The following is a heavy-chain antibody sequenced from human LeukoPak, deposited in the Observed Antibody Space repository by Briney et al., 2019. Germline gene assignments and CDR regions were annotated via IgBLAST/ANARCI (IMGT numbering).Heavy chain of an antibody. CDR3: AKDKPSIVVVPAASFDP. Sequence: PGGSLRLSCPASGFTFSSYAMSWVRQAPGKGLEWVSAISGSGGSTYYADSVKGRFTISRDNSKNTLYLQMNSLRAEDTAVYYCAKDKPSIVVVPAASFDPWGQGTLVTVSS. V-gene: IGHV3-23*01. CDR2: ISGSGGST. J-gene: IGHJ5*02. D-gene: IGHD2-2*01. CDR1: GFTFSSYA.